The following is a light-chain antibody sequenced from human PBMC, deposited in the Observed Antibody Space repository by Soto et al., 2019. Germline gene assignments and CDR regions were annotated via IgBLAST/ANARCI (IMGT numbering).Light chain of an antibody. CDR3: HQYGNSPQT. CDR1: QSVSSAN. Sequence: EIVLTQSPVTLSLSPGERATLSCRASQSVSSANFAWYQQTPGQATRLIIYGASSRATGIPDRFSGSGSGTVITLTISILEEDYFAVYYCHQYGNSPQTFGQGTKVDIK. J-gene: IGKJ1*01. CDR2: GAS. V-gene: IGKV3-20*01.